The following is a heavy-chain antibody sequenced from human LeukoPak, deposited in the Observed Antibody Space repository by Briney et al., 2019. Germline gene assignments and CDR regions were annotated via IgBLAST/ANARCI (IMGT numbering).Heavy chain of an antibody. CDR2: ISAYNGST. D-gene: IGHD3-10*01. CDR3: ARDDASPGYYYGSGSYYLADY. J-gene: IGHJ4*02. V-gene: IGHV1-18*01. Sequence: ASVKVSCKASGYTFTSYGISWVRQAPGQGLEWMGWISAYNGSTNYAQKLQGRVTMTTDTSTGTAYMELRSLRSDDTAVYYCARDDASPGYYYGSGSYYLADYWGQGTLVTVSS. CDR1: GYTFTSYG.